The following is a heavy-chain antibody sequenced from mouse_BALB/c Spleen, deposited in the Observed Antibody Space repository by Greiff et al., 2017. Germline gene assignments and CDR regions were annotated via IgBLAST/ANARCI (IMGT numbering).Heavy chain of an antibody. CDR2: IDPYYGGT. D-gene: IGHD2-1*01. CDR3: ARSYGNYPYYAMDY. CDR1: GYSFTGYN. V-gene: IGHV1-39*01. Sequence: EVQGVESGPELEKPGASVKISCKASGYSFTGYNMNWVKQSNGKSLEWIGNIDPYYGGTSYNQKFKGKATLTVDKSSSTAYMQLKSLTSEDSAVYYCARSYGNYPYYAMDYWGQGTSVTVSS. J-gene: IGHJ4*01.